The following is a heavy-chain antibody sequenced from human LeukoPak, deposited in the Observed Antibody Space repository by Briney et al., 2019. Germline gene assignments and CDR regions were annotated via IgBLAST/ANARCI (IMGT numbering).Heavy chain of an antibody. V-gene: IGHV1-69*05. Sequence: GASVKVSCKASGGTFSSYAISWVRQAPGQGLEWMGRIIPIFGTANYAQKFQGRVTITTDESTSTAYTELSSLRSEDTAVYYCARGYDSSGPPDYWGQGTLVTVSS. CDR3: ARGYDSSGPPDY. D-gene: IGHD3-22*01. CDR1: GGTFSSYA. CDR2: IIPIFGTA. J-gene: IGHJ4*02.